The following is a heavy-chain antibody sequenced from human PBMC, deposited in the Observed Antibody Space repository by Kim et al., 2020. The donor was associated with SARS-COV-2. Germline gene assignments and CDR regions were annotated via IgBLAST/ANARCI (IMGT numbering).Heavy chain of an antibody. J-gene: IGHJ5*02. Sequence: SETLSLTCTVSGGSISSYYWSWIRQPPGKGLEWIGYIYYSGSTNYNPSLKSRVTISVDTSKNQFSLKLSSVTAADTAVYYCARHKGGSSSWYTYNWFDPWGQGTLVTVSS. CDR3: ARHKGGSSSWYTYNWFDP. CDR2: IYYSGST. CDR1: GGSISSYY. V-gene: IGHV4-59*08. D-gene: IGHD6-13*01.